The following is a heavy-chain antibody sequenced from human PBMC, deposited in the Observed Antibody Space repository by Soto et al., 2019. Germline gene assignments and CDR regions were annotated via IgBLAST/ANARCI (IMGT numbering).Heavy chain of an antibody. CDR3: ARCGYSGYDSTLPYYYYGMDV. V-gene: IGHV4-39*07. CDR1: GGSVSSGSYY. J-gene: IGHJ6*02. CDR2: IYHSGST. Sequence: PSETLSLTCTVSGGSVSSGSYYWGWIWQPPGKGLEWIGSIYHSGSTYYNPSLKSRVTISVDTSKNQFSLKLSSVTAADTAVYYCARCGYSGYDSTLPYYYYGMDVWGQGTTVTVSS. D-gene: IGHD5-12*01.